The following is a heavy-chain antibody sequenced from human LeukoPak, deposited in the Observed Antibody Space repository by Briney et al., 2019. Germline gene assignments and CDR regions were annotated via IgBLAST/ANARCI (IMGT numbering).Heavy chain of an antibody. CDR1: GFTFSSYA. CDR2: ISGSGGST. J-gene: IGHJ6*02. D-gene: IGHD2-2*01. Sequence: GGSLRLSCAASGFTFSSYAMSWVRQAPGKGLEWVSAISGSGGSTYYADSVKGRFTISRDNSKNTLYLQMNSLRAEDTAVYYCAKANTLGYCSSTSCYYYYGMDVWGQGTTVTVSS. V-gene: IGHV3-23*01. CDR3: AKANTLGYCSSTSCYYYYGMDV.